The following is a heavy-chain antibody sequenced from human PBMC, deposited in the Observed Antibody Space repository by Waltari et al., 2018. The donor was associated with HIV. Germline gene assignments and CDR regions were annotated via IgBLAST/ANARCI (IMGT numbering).Heavy chain of an antibody. Sequence: QVQLVESGGGVVQPGGSLRLSCAASGFAFKNFAMHWVRQAPGKGLGWVAFISYDRDQYYADSVKGRFTISRDKSKKSLFLQMSSLRPEDSAVYYCAKVAGRSGSYSHYYYGMDVWGQGTTVTVS. J-gene: IGHJ6*02. CDR3: AKVAGRSGSYSHYYYGMDV. CDR1: GFAFKNFA. D-gene: IGHD1-26*01. V-gene: IGHV3-30*18. CDR2: ISYDRDQ.